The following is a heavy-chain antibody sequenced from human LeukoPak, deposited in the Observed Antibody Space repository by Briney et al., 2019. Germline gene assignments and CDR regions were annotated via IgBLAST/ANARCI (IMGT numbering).Heavy chain of an antibody. V-gene: IGHV1-46*01. CDR3: VSQPIPDYVWGSYRETELD. CDR1: GYTFTSYY. J-gene: IGHJ4*02. Sequence: ASVKVSCKASGYTFTSYYMHWVRQAPGQGLEWMGIINPSGGSTSYAQKFQGRVTMTRDTSTGTVYMELSSLRSEDTAVYYCVSQPIPDYVWGSYRETELDWGQGILVTVSS. D-gene: IGHD3-16*02. CDR2: INPSGGST.